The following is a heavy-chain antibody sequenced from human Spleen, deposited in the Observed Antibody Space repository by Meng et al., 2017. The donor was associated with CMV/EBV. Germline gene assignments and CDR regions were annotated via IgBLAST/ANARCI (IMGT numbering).Heavy chain of an antibody. D-gene: IGHD3-10*01. CDR2: IEQDASEK. Sequence: GESLKISCEASGFTFSSYWISWVRQVPGKGLEWVANIEQDASEKYYVESVKGRFTISRDNGKNSLQLQMNSLRAEDTAVYYCTTEGGDRGSEISFFIGNYYGMDVWGQGTTVTVSS. J-gene: IGHJ6*02. CDR3: TTEGGDRGSEISFFIGNYYGMDV. V-gene: IGHV3-7*01. CDR1: GFTFSSYW.